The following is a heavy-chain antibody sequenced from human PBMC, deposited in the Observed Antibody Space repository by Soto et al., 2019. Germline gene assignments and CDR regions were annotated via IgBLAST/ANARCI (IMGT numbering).Heavy chain of an antibody. Sequence: GGSLRLSCAASGFTFSSYSLSWVRQGPGQGLEWVSGMSASGGSTYYADLVKGRFTISRDNSKNTLYLQMNSLRAEDTALYYCTKGTGRLLNKYHNGMDVWGQGTTVTVS. V-gene: IGHV3-23*01. CDR2: MSASGGST. CDR1: GFTFSSYS. J-gene: IGHJ6*02. CDR3: TKGTGRLLNKYHNGMDV. D-gene: IGHD2-15*01.